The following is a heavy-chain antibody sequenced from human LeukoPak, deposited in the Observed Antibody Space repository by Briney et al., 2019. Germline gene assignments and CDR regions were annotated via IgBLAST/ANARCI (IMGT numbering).Heavy chain of an antibody. V-gene: IGHV4-59*01. Sequence: PSETLSLTCAVYGGSFSGYYWSWIRQPPGKGLEWIGYVYYSGSTNYDPSLKSRVTISLDTSKNQFSLKLSSVTAADTALYYCARARDSGSTYFDYWGQGTLVTVSS. CDR2: VYYSGST. J-gene: IGHJ4*02. CDR3: ARARDSGSTYFDY. D-gene: IGHD3-10*01. CDR1: GGSFSGYY.